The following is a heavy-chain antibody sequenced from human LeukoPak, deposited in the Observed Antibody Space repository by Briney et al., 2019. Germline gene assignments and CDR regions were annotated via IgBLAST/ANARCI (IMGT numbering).Heavy chain of an antibody. J-gene: IGHJ4*02. Sequence: GASVKVSCKASGGTFSSYXISWVRQAPGQGLEWMGGXXXIFGTANYAQKFQGRVTITADESTSTAYMELSSLRSEDTAVYYCARASYYYDSSGYYHPFDYWGQGTLVTVSS. CDR2: XXXIFGTA. CDR1: GGTFSSYX. CDR3: ARASYYYDSSGYYHPFDY. V-gene: IGHV1-69*13. D-gene: IGHD3-22*01.